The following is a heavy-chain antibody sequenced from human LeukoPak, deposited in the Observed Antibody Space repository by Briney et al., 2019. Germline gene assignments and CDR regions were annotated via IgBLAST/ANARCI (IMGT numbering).Heavy chain of an antibody. J-gene: IGHJ4*02. CDR1: RFTFSTDT. Sequence: PGGSLRLSCAASRFTFSTDTMNWVRQAPGKGLEWVSSISSSSSYIYYADSVKGRFTISRDNAKNSLYLQMNTLRAEDTAVYYCARDRTTVTTFDYWGQGTLVTVSS. CDR2: ISSSSSYI. CDR3: ARDRTTVTTFDY. V-gene: IGHV3-21*01. D-gene: IGHD4-17*01.